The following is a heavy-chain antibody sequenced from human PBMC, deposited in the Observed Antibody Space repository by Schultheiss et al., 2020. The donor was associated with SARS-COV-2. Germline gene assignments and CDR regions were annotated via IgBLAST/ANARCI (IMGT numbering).Heavy chain of an antibody. Sequence: GGSLRLSCAASGFTFSSYAMHWVRQAPGKGLEWVSIIYSDGRTYYGDSVKGRFTISRDNSKNTLYLQMNSLRAEDTAVYYCARDRYSSGYYPIDYWGQGTLVTVSS. CDR3: ARDRYSSGYYPIDY. J-gene: IGHJ4*02. V-gene: IGHV3-66*01. D-gene: IGHD3-22*01. CDR2: IYSDGRT. CDR1: GFTFSSYA.